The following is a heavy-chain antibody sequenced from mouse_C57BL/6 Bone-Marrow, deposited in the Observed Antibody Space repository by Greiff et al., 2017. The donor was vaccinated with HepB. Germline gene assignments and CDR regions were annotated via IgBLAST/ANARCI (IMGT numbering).Heavy chain of an antibody. CDR3: ARRNGNYYFDY. J-gene: IGHJ2*01. CDR1: GFTFSDYG. Sequence: DVQLQESGGGLVKPGGSLKLSCAASGFTFSDYGMHWVRQAPEKGLEWVAYISSGSSTIYYADTVKGRFTISRDNAKNTLFLEMTSLRSEDTAMYYCARRNGNYYFDYWGQGTTLTVSS. D-gene: IGHD2-1*01. V-gene: IGHV5-17*01. CDR2: ISSGSSTI.